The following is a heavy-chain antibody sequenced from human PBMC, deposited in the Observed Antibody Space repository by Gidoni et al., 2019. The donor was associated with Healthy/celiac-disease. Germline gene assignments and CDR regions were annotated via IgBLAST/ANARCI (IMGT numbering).Heavy chain of an antibody. D-gene: IGHD2-21*02. J-gene: IGHJ6*02. V-gene: IGHV5-10-1*03. CDR2: IDPSDSYT. CDR1: GYSFTSYW. Sequence: DVQLVQSGAEVKKPGESLRISCKGSGYSFTSYWISWVRQMPGKGLEWMGRIDPSDSYTNYSPSFQGHVTISADKSISTAYLQWSSLKASDTAMYYCARLGLTAIWGVYYGMDVWGQGTTVTVSS. CDR3: ARLGLTAIWGVYYGMDV.